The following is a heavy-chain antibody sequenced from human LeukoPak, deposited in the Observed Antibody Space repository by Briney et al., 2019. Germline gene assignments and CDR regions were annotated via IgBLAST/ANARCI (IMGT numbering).Heavy chain of an antibody. CDR2: ISSDNSIT. D-gene: IGHD3-3*01. Sequence: GGSLRLSCAASGFMFSNYNLNWVRQAPGKGLEWLSYISSDNSITYYADSVKGRFTISRDNAKSSLYLQLNSLRAEDTAVYCCASRITIFGVERASYYYYGMDVWGQGTTVTVSS. J-gene: IGHJ6*02. CDR3: ASRITIFGVERASYYYYGMDV. V-gene: IGHV3-48*01. CDR1: GFMFSNYN.